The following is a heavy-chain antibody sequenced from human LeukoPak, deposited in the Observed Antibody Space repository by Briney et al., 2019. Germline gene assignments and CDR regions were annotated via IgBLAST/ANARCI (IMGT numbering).Heavy chain of an antibody. CDR3: ARAGRSSGWPNFDY. CDR2: IYHNGTP. Sequence: SGTLSLTCAVSVGSINSGNWWSWVRQSPGKGLEWIGEIYHNGTPNYNPSLKSRVTISADTFKNHFSLKMTSVTAADTAVYYCARAGRSSGWPNFDYWGQGTLVTVSS. D-gene: IGHD6-19*01. CDR1: VGSINSGNW. V-gene: IGHV4-4*02. J-gene: IGHJ4*02.